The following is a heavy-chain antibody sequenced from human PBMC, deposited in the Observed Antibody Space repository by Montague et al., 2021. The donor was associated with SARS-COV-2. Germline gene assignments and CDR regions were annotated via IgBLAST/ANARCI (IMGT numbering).Heavy chain of an antibody. J-gene: IGHJ4*02. CDR2: IYSSGRT. V-gene: IGHV3-53*01. CDR1: GFTVSSNY. D-gene: IGHD3-10*01. Sequence: SLRLSCAASGFTVSSNYMSWLRQAPGKGLEWVSLIYSSGRTSYAGSVKVRFTMSRDNSKNTLYLQMNSLRAEDTAVYYCARDFGESRDHWGQGTLVTVSS. CDR3: ARDFGESRDH.